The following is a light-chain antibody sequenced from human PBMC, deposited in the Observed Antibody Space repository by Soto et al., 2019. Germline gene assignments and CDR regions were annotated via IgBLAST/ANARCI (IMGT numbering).Light chain of an antibody. CDR1: QSIGTY. J-gene: IGKJ4*01. Sequence: EIVLTQSPAALSLSPGERATLSCRASQSIGTYLVWYQQKPGQAPRLLIYDASNRATGIPVRFSGSGSGTDFTLTISSLEPEDVAVYYCQQRGSFPLTFGGGTK. CDR3: QQRGSFPLT. V-gene: IGKV3-11*01. CDR2: DAS.